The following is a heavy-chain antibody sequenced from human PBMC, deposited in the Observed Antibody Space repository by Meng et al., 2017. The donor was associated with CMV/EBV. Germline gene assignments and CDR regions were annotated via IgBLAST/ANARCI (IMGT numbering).Heavy chain of an antibody. Sequence: GGSLRLSCAASGFSFGDYGMSWVRQAPGKGLEWVARISQRGTTTSYGDSVKGRVTISRDNSNNTLYVQMNSLTVEDTAVYYCAKGRGGASTSYFDSWGQGTLVTVSS. CDR1: GFSFGDYG. CDR3: AKGRGGASTSYFDS. CDR2: ISQRGTTT. D-gene: IGHD3-10*01. J-gene: IGHJ4*02. V-gene: IGHV3-23*01.